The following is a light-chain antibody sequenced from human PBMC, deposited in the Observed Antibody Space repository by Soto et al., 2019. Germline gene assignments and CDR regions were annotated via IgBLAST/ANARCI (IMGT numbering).Light chain of an antibody. CDR2: DVT. CDR3: SSYTTSSTYV. CDR1: SSDVGAYNY. Sequence: QSVLAQPASVSGSPGQSITISCTGTSSDVGAYNYVSWYQQHPGKAPKLMIYDVTNRPSGVSNRFSGSKSGYTSSLTISRLQAEDEADYYCSSYTTSSTYVFGTGTKVTVL. V-gene: IGLV2-14*03. J-gene: IGLJ1*01.